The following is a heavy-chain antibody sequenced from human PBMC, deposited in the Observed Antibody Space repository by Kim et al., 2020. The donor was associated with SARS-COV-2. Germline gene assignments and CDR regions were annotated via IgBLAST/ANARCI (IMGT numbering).Heavy chain of an antibody. J-gene: IGHJ4*02. Sequence: YNPSLKGRVSLSVDTSKNQFSLSLRSVTAADTAVCYCAGGEADHAPSPFDCWGQGTLVTVSS. CDR3: AGGEADHAPSPFDC. V-gene: IGHV4-34*01.